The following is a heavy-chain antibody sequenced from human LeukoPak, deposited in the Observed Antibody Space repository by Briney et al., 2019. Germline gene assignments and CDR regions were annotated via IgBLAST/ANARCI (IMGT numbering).Heavy chain of an antibody. Sequence: GGSLRLSCAASGLTFSNYAMSWVRQAPGKGLEWVASIEREASATYYVDSVKVRFTVSRDDAKNALFLQMNSLRAEDTAVYFCARERVPSRYFDYWGQGNLVTISS. CDR3: ARERVPSRYFDY. CDR1: GLTFSNYA. CDR2: IEREASAT. V-gene: IGHV3-7*01. J-gene: IGHJ4*02.